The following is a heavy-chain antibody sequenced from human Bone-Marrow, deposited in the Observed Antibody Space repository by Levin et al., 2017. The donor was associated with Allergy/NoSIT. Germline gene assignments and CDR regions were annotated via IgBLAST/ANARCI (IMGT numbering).Heavy chain of an antibody. D-gene: IGHD3-22*01. CDR1: GFTFDDYA. J-gene: IGHJ4*02. CDR2: ISWNSGSI. V-gene: IGHV3-9*01. CDR3: AKDLTPKPKNPPYYYDSSGYYYRASSFDY. Sequence: GVSLRLSCAASGFTFDDYAMHWVRQAPGKGLEWVSGISWNSGSIGYADSVKGRFTISRDNAKNSLYLQMNSLRAEDTALYYCAKDLTPKPKNPPYYYDSSGYYYRASSFDYWGQGTLVTVSS.